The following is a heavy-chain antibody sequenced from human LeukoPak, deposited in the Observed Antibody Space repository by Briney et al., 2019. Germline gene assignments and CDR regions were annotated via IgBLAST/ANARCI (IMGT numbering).Heavy chain of an antibody. CDR3: AKDQYSSSAYNWFDP. CDR1: GFTFSSYA. J-gene: IGHJ5*02. V-gene: IGHV3-23*01. Sequence: GGSLRLSCAASGFTFSSYAMSWVRQAPGKGLEWVSTISISGGTTYYADSVKGRFTISRDNSKNTLYLQMNSLRAEDTAVYYCAKDQYSSSAYNWFDPWGQGTLVTVSS. D-gene: IGHD6-6*01. CDR2: ISISGGTT.